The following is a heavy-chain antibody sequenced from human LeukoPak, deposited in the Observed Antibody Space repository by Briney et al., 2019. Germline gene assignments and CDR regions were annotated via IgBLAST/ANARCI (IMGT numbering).Heavy chain of an antibody. Sequence: GGSLRLSCATSGFTFVDYGLSWVRRAPGKGLEWLCAINYNGAITDYADSVKGRFTISRDNAKNTLYLRMDSLRAEDTALYYCARDRLGPSFSVSHFDLWGQGTLVTVSS. V-gene: IGHV3-20*04. CDR1: GFTFVDYG. CDR3: ARDRLGPSFSVSHFDL. D-gene: IGHD3-3*02. J-gene: IGHJ4*02. CDR2: INYNGAIT.